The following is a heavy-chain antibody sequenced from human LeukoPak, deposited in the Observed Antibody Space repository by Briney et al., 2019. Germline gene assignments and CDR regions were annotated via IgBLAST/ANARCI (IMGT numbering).Heavy chain of an antibody. CDR2: INHSGST. D-gene: IGHD3-10*01. CDR3: ARSRSRLVRGVPIFDY. J-gene: IGHJ4*02. V-gene: IGHV4-34*01. CDR1: GGSFSGYY. Sequence: PSETLSLTCAVYGGSFSGYYWSWIRQPPGKGLEWIGEINHSGSTNYNPSLKSRVTISVDTSKNQFSLKLSSVTAADTAVYYCARSRSRLVRGVPIFDYWGQGTLVTVSS.